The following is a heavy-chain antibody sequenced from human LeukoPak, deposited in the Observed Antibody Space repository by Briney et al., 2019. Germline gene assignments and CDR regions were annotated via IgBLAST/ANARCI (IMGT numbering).Heavy chain of an antibody. D-gene: IGHD1-1*01. V-gene: IGHV3-23*01. CDR3: AKGQELDDGVFDS. J-gene: IGHJ4*02. CDR1: GFTFSSIA. CDR2: IRSNGDTA. Sequence: GGSLRLSCAASGFTFSSIAMTWVRQAPGKGLEWVSTIRSNGDTAYNADSVKGRFTISGDNSKNTLYLQMNSLRVEDTAIYYCAKGQELDDGVFDSWGQGTLVTVSS.